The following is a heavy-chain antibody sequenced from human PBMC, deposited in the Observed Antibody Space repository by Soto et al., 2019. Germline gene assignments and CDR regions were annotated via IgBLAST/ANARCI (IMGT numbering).Heavy chain of an antibody. CDR2: IIPIFGTA. V-gene: IGHV1-69*13. Sequence: SVKVSCKASGGTFSSHAISWVRQAPGQGLEWMGGIIPIFGTANYAQKFQGRVTITADESTSTAYMELSSLRSEDTAVYYCARGISSEIGGITFSGWYYFDYWGQGTLVTVSS. D-gene: IGHD6-19*01. CDR3: ARGISSEIGGITFSGWYYFDY. J-gene: IGHJ4*02. CDR1: GGTFSSHA.